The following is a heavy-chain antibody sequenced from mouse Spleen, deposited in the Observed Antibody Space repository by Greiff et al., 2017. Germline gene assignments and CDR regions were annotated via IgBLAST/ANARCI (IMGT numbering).Heavy chain of an antibody. Sequence: DVMLVESGGGLVKLGGSLKLSCAASGFTFSSYAMSWVRQTPEKRLEWVATISSGGGNTYYPDSVKGRFTISRDNAKNTLYLQMSSLKSEDTAMYYCARDYYGSSYWFAYWGQGTLVTVSA. CDR2: ISSGGGNT. V-gene: IGHV5-9*01. CDR3: ARDYYGSSYWFAY. D-gene: IGHD1-1*01. CDR1: GFTFSSYA. J-gene: IGHJ3*01.